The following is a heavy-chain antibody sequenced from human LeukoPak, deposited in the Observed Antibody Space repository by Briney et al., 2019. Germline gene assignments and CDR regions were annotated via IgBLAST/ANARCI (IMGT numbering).Heavy chain of an antibody. J-gene: IGHJ6*02. Sequence: GGSLRLSCAASGFTFSSYAMHWVRQAPGKGLEWVAVISYDGSNKYYADSVKGRFTISRDNSKNTLYLQMNSLRAEDTAVYYCARGHYDILTGSTYYYYGMDVWGQGTTVTVSS. CDR1: GFTFSSYA. CDR2: ISYDGSNK. CDR3: ARGHYDILTGSTYYYYGMDV. V-gene: IGHV3-30*04. D-gene: IGHD3-9*01.